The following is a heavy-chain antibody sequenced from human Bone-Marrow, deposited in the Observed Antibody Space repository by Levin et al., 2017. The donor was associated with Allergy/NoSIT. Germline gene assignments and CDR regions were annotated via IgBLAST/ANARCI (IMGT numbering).Heavy chain of an antibody. CDR3: ARFGSTLDS. Sequence: GGSLRLSCAGSGFTFSRYWMSWVRQAPGKGLEWVANIMRDGSEEYYVDSVKGRFTISRDNAKNSVYLQMTSLRAEDAAVYYCARFGSTLDSWGQGISVTVSS. CDR1: GFTFSRYW. J-gene: IGHJ4*02. CDR2: IMRDGSEE. V-gene: IGHV3-7*01. D-gene: IGHD3-3*01.